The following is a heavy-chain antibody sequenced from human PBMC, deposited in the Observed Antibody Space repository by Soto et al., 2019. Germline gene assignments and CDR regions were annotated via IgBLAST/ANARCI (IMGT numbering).Heavy chain of an antibody. CDR3: AKPLQVY. V-gene: IGHV3-23*01. CDR2: LSGSGVNA. Sequence: LRLSCAASGFTFSSYAMTWVRQAPGKGLEYVSTLSGSGVNAYYADSVKGRFTISRDNSKNTLYLQMNSLRVEDTAIYYCAKPLQVYWGQGTQVTVSS. CDR1: GFTFSSYA. J-gene: IGHJ4*02.